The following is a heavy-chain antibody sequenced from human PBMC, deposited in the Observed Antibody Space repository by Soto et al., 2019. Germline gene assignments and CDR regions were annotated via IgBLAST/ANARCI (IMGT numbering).Heavy chain of an antibody. Sequence: GGSLRLSCAASGFTFSSYSMNWVRQAPGKGLEWVSSISSSSSYIYYADSVKGRFTISRDNAKNSLYLQMNSLRAEDTAVYYCARDTAAVHPLDYWGQGTLVTVSS. CDR1: GFTFSSYS. CDR3: ARDTAAVHPLDY. CDR2: ISSSSSYI. V-gene: IGHV3-21*01. J-gene: IGHJ4*02. D-gene: IGHD6-13*01.